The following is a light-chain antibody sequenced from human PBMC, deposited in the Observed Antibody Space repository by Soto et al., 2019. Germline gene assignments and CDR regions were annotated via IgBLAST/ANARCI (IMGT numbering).Light chain of an antibody. CDR2: EVS. V-gene: IGLV2-14*01. CDR3: SSYTSSSTLGV. J-gene: IGLJ1*01. Sequence: QSVLTQPASVSGSPGQSVTISCTGTSXDVGGYNYVSWYQQHPGKAPKLIIYEVSYRPSGVSNRFSGSKSGNTASLTISGLQAEDEADYYCSSYTSSSTLGVFGAGTKVTVL. CDR1: SXDVGGYNY.